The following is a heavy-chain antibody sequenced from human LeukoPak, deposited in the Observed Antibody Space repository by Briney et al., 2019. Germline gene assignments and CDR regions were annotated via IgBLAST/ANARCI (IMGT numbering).Heavy chain of an antibody. CDR2: ISSSSSYI. CDR1: GFTFSSYA. Sequence: GGSLRLSCAASGFTFSSYAMSWVRQAPGKGLEWVSSISSSSSYIYYADSVKGRFTISRDNAKNSLYLQMNSLRAEDTAVYYCARAVTDYDFWSGTDAFDIWGQGTMVTVSS. CDR3: ARAVTDYDFWSGTDAFDI. V-gene: IGHV3-21*01. J-gene: IGHJ3*02. D-gene: IGHD3-3*01.